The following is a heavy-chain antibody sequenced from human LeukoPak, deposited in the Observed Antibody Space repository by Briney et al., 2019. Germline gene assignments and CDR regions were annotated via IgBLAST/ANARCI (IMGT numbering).Heavy chain of an antibody. Sequence: SETLSLTCTVSGGSISDDYWSWLRQPPGEGLEWIAYIHYSGTTNYNPSLKSRVTISIDTSKKQFSLKVSSVTAADTAVYYCARDVSITMIRGVTFDYWGQGALVTVSS. CDR2: IHYSGTT. CDR1: GGSISDDY. J-gene: IGHJ4*02. D-gene: IGHD3-10*01. V-gene: IGHV4-59*01. CDR3: ARDVSITMIRGVTFDY.